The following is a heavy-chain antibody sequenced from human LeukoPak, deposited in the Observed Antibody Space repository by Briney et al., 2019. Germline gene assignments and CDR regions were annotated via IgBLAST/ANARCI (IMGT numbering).Heavy chain of an antibody. CDR3: ATSIVVVSFNAFDI. CDR1: GYTFTSYD. D-gene: IGHD2-21*01. V-gene: IGHV1-8*03. Sequence: GASVKVSCKASGYTFTSYDINWVRQATGQGLEWMGWMNPNSGNTGYAQKFQGRVTITEDTSTDTAYMELSSLRSEDTAVYYCATSIVVVSFNAFDIWGQGTMVTVSS. CDR2: MNPNSGNT. J-gene: IGHJ3*02.